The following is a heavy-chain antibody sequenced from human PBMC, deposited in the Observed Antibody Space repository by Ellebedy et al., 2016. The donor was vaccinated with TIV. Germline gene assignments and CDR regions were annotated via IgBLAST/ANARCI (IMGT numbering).Heavy chain of an antibody. CDR1: GITLSDYH. V-gene: IGHV3-11*01. D-gene: IGHD6-19*01. J-gene: IGHJ4*02. CDR3: ARVRLSSGWPLDY. CDR2: INKGGSPV. Sequence: GESLKISCVASGITLSDYHMSWIRQAPGKGLEWLSYINKGGSPVYYADTVKGRFTLSRDNAKNSVYLQMNGLRVEDTAVYYCARVRLSSGWPLDYWGQGTLVTVFS.